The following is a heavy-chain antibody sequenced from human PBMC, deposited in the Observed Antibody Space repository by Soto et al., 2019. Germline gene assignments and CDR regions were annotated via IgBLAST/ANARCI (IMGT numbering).Heavy chain of an antibody. CDR1: GGTFSSYA. CDR3: AREEPEDDYGDYGWFDP. Sequence: QVQLVQSGAEVKKPGSSVKVSCKASGGTFSSYAISWVRQAPGQGLEWMGGFIPTFVTANYQQKFQGRVTITADESTSTAYMELSSLRSEDTAVYYCAREEPEDDYGDYGWFDPWGQGTLVTVSS. CDR2: FIPTFVTA. D-gene: IGHD4-17*01. V-gene: IGHV1-69*12. J-gene: IGHJ5*02.